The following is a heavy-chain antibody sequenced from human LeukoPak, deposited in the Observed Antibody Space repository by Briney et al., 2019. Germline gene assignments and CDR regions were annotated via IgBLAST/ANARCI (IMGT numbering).Heavy chain of an antibody. CDR2: ISYDGSNK. D-gene: IGHD4-17*01. CDR3: ARSTTVTTSSQYYYYYGMDV. Sequence: GSLRLSCAASGFTFSSYAMHWVRQAPGKGLEWVAVISYDGSNKYYADSVKGRFTISRDNSKNTLYLQMNSLRAEDTAVYYCARSTTVTTSSQYYYYYGMDVWGQGTTVTVSS. V-gene: IGHV3-30-3*01. J-gene: IGHJ6*02. CDR1: GFTFSSYA.